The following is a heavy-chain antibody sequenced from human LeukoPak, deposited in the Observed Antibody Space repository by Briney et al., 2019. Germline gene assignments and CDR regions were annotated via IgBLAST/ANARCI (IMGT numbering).Heavy chain of an antibody. CDR2: IYSGSGT. V-gene: IGHV3-53*01. J-gene: IGHJ4*02. CDR3: ANSRNSNYWDY. D-gene: IGHD4-11*01. Sequence: PGGSLRLSCAASGFTVSSYYMSWVRQAPGKGLEWVSVIYSGSGTFYADSVKGRFTISRDDSKNTLYLQMNSLRAEDTAVYYCANSRNSNYWDYWGQGTLVTVSS. CDR1: GFTVSSYY.